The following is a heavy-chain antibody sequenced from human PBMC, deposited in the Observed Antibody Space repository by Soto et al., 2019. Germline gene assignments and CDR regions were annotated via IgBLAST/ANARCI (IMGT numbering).Heavy chain of an antibody. V-gene: IGHV1-69*12. Sequence: QVQLVQSGAEVKKPGSSVKVSCKASGGTFSSYAISWVRQAPGQGLEWMGGIIPIGGTANYAQKFQGRVTITAHESTSTAYMELRSLTSEDTAVYYCARDLLGFGYTYADVWGQGTTVTVSS. J-gene: IGHJ6*02. CDR3: ARDLLGFGYTYADV. CDR2: IIPIGGTA. D-gene: IGHD3-10*01. CDR1: GGTFSSYA.